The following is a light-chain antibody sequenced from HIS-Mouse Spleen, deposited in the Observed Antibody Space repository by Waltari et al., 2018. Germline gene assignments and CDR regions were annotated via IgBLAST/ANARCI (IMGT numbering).Light chain of an antibody. CDR3: CSYAGSSTVV. CDR2: EGS. J-gene: IGLJ2*01. Sequence: QSALTQPASVSGSPGQSITISCTGTSRDVWRYNLVSWYQQHPGKAPKLMIYEGSKRPSGVSNRFSGSKSGNTASLTISGLQAEDEADYYCCSYAGSSTVVFGGGTKLTVL. V-gene: IGLV2-23*01. CDR1: SRDVWRYNL.